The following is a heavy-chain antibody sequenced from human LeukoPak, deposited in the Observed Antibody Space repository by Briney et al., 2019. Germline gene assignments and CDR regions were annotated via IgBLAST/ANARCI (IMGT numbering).Heavy chain of an antibody. V-gene: IGHV3-66*01. J-gene: IGHJ6*02. D-gene: IGHD3-10*01. Sequence: GGSLGLSCAASGFTVSSNYMSWVRQAPGKGLEWVSVIYSGGSTYYADSVKGRFTISRDNSKNTLYLQMNSLRAEDTAVYYCAISTPMVRGGARYYYYGMDVWGQGTTVTVSS. CDR2: IYSGGST. CDR3: AISTPMVRGGARYYYYGMDV. CDR1: GFTVSSNY.